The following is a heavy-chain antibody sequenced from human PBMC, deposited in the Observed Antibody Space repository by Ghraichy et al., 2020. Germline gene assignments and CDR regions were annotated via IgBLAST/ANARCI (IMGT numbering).Heavy chain of an antibody. CDR1: GFTFSSYG. J-gene: IGHJ4*02. CDR3: ARGQFEQLVRNYFDY. CDR2: IWYDGSNK. D-gene: IGHD6-13*01. Sequence: GGSLRLSCAASGFTFSSYGMHWVRQAPGKGLEWVAVIWYDGSNKYYADSVKGRFTISRDNSKNTLYLQMNSLRAEDTAVYYCARGQFEQLVRNYFDYWGQGTLVTVSS. V-gene: IGHV3-33*08.